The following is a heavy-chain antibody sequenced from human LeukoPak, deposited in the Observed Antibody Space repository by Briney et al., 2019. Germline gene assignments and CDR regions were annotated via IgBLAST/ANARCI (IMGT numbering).Heavy chain of an antibody. Sequence: ASVKASCKASGYTFTGYYMHWVRQAPGQGLEWMGWINPNSGGTNYAQKFQGRVTMTRDTSISTAYMELSRLRSDDTAVYYCAVVPAANFYYYGMDVWGQGTTVTVSS. CDR1: GYTFTGYY. J-gene: IGHJ6*02. CDR2: INPNSGGT. V-gene: IGHV1-2*02. D-gene: IGHD2-2*01. CDR3: AVVPAANFYYYGMDV.